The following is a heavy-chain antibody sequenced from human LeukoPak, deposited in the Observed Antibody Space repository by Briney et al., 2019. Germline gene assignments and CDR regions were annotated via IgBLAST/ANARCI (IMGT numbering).Heavy chain of an antibody. V-gene: IGHV3-30*18. CDR2: ISFDINDR. CDR1: EFTFSKYG. CDR3: AKDSRWDLTRRFDT. J-gene: IGHJ4*02. D-gene: IGHD1-26*01. Sequence: PGGSLRLSCAASEFTFSKYGMHWVRQAPGKGLEWVASISFDINDRKYAESVRGRFTISRAKSTTTLYLQLNSLTAAATAVYYRAKDSRWDLTRRFDTWGQGPPVLVSS.